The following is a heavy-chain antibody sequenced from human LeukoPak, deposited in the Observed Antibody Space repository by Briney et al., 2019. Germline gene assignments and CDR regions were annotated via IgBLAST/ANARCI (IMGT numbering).Heavy chain of an antibody. CDR3: AHRGAAAAGSLFDY. Sequence: ESGPTLVKPTQTLTLTCTFSGFSLNTRGVGVGWIRQPPGKALEWLAVIYWDDDKRYTPSLKSRLTITKDTSKNQVVLTMTNMDPVDTATYYCAHRGAAAAGSLFDYWGQGTLVTVSS. J-gene: IGHJ4*02. CDR2: IYWDDDK. CDR1: GFSLNTRGVG. V-gene: IGHV2-5*02. D-gene: IGHD6-13*01.